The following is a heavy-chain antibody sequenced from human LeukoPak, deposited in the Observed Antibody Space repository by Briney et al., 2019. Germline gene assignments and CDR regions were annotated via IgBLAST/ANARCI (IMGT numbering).Heavy chain of an antibody. CDR1: DESFSTNY. Sequence: PSETLSLTCAIYDESFSTNYWNWIRQPPGKGLKWIGEINHSGSTNYNPSLKRRGIISVDTSKNQFSLNLNSVTAADTAVYYCARGRRVGLTKYPILNAFFDYWGQGTLVTVSS. CDR3: ARGRRVGLTKYPILNAFFDY. CDR2: INHSGST. J-gene: IGHJ4*02. V-gene: IGHV4-34*01. D-gene: IGHD1-14*01.